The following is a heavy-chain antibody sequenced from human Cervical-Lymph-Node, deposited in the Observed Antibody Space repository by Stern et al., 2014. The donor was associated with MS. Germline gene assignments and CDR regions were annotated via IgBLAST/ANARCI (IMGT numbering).Heavy chain of an antibody. CDR2: IYPYDSDT. Sequence: VQLVQSEAEVKKPGESLKISCKLSGYSFTIYYIAWVRQMPGKGLEWMGVIYPYDSDTTYSPSFPGQVTISADKSITTAYLQLSSLRASDTAMYYGARHVQGFDYWGQGTLVTVSS. CDR3: ARHVQGFDY. J-gene: IGHJ4*02. CDR1: GYSFTIYY. V-gene: IGHV5-51*01.